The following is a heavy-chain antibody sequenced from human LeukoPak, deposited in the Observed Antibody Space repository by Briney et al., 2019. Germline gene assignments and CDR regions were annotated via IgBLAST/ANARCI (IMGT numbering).Heavy chain of an antibody. J-gene: IGHJ4*02. V-gene: IGHV3-53*01. CDR1: GFTVSTNY. D-gene: IGHD3-16*01. CDR2: IYDSGTT. Sequence: GGSLRLSCAASGFTVSTNYMSWVRQAPGKGLEWVSIIYDSGTTHYADSVKGRFTISRDNLRNTLYLQMNSLRADDTAVYYCASHWGGYWGQGTLVTVSS. CDR3: ASHWGGY.